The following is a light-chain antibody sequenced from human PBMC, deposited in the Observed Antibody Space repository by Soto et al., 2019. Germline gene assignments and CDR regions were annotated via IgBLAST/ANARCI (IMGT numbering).Light chain of an antibody. CDR1: SSNIGASKY. CDR3: SSYSSTITLL. CDR2: EVS. J-gene: IGLJ2*01. Sequence: QSALTQPPSVSGAPGQSITISCTGTSSNIGASKYVSWYQQHPGKAPKLIIYEVSNRPSGVSNRFSGSKSGTTASLTIAGLHDEDDADYYCSSYSSTITLLFGGGTKVTVL. V-gene: IGLV2-14*01.